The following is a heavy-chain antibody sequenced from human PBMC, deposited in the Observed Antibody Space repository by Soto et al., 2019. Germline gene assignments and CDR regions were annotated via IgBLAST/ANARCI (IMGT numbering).Heavy chain of an antibody. Sequence: TLSLTCTVSGGSISSGGYYWSWIRQHPGKGLEWIGYIYYSGSTYYNPSLKSRVTISVDTSKNQFSLKLSSVTAADTAVYYCARGYGSGSPDAFDIWGRGTMVTVSS. CDR3: ARGYGSGSPDAFDI. J-gene: IGHJ3*02. D-gene: IGHD3-10*01. CDR2: IYYSGST. V-gene: IGHV4-31*03. CDR1: GGSISSGGYY.